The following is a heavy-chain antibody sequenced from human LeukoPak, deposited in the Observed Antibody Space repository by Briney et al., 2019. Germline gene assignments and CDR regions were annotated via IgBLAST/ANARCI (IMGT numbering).Heavy chain of an antibody. CDR2: TYTRGNS. CDR1: GFDVSSHH. Sequence: GGSLRLSCAASGFDVSSHHMVWVRQAPGKGLEWVSVTYTRGNSYYTDSVKGRFIISRDTSKNTMDLQMNSLRPEDSALYFCARGGRGSAAVVAPRSFDIWSQGTMVAVSS. J-gene: IGHJ3*02. CDR3: ARGGRGSAAVVAPRSFDI. V-gene: IGHV3-53*01. D-gene: IGHD3-22*01.